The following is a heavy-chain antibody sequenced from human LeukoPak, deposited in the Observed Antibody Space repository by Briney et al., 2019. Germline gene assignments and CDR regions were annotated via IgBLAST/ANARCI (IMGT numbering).Heavy chain of an antibody. CDR1: GFTVNSNY. D-gene: IGHD3-22*01. Sequence: GGSLRLSCAASGFTVNSNYMNWVRQAPGKGLEWVANIKQDGSKKNYVDSVKGRFTISRDNAKNSLYLQMNSLRAEDTAVYYCATPLDYYDSSGYHQGGDWGQGTLVTVSS. V-gene: IGHV3-7*03. CDR3: ATPLDYYDSSGYHQGGD. CDR2: IKQDGSKK. J-gene: IGHJ4*02.